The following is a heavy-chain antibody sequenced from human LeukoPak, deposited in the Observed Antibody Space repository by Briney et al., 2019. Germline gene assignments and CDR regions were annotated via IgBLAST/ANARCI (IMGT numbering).Heavy chain of an antibody. Sequence: SETLSLTCTVSGGSISSYYWSWIRQPPGKGLEWIGYIYYSGSTNYNPSLKSRVTISVDTSKNQFSLKLSSVTAADTAVYYCARRPSSSWYRHYYYYYYMDVWGKGTTVTISS. V-gene: IGHV4-59*12. CDR2: IYYSGST. CDR1: GGSISSYY. CDR3: ARRPSSSWYRHYYYYYYMDV. J-gene: IGHJ6*03. D-gene: IGHD6-13*01.